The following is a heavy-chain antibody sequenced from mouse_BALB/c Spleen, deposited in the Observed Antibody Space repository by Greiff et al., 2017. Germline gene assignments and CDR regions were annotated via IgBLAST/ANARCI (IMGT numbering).Heavy chain of an antibody. D-gene: IGHD2-10*02. CDR2: ISYSGST. V-gene: IGHV3-2*02. J-gene: IGHJ3*01. CDR3: ARRAREYGNLAWFAY. Sequence: VQLKESGPGLVKPSQSLSLTCTVTGYSITSDYAWNWIRQFPGNKLEWMGYISYSGSTSYNPSLKSRISITRDTSKNQFFLQLNSVTTEDTATYYCARRAREYGNLAWFAYWGQGTLVTVSA. CDR1: GYSITSDYA.